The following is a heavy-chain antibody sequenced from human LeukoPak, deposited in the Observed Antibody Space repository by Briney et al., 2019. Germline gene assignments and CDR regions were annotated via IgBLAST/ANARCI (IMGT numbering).Heavy chain of an antibody. D-gene: IGHD6-19*01. CDR1: GYSISSGYY. J-gene: IGHJ4*02. V-gene: IGHV4-38-2*02. CDR2: IYHSGST. Sequence: SETLSLTCTVSGYSISSGYYWGWIRQPPGKGLEWIGSIYHSGSTYYNPSLKSRVTISVDTSKNQFSLKLSSVTAADTAVYYCARDPGAYSSGPAYYFDYWGQGTRVTVSS. CDR3: ARDPGAYSSGPAYYFDY.